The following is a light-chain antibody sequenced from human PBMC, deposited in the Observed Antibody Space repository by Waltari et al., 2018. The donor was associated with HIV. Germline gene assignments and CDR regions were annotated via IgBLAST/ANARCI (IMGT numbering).Light chain of an antibody. V-gene: IGKV3-11*01. CDR1: QSVSSY. CDR2: DAS. Sequence: EIVLTQSPATLSLSPGERATLSCRASQSVSSYLAWYQQKPGQAPRLLIYDASNRATGIPARFSGGGSGTDFTLTISSLEPEDFAVYYCQQRSNWPPRGGFTFGPGTKVDIK. J-gene: IGKJ3*01. CDR3: QQRSNWPPRGGFT.